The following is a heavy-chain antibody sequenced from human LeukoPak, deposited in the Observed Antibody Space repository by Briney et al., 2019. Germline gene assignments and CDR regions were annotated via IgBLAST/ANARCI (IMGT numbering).Heavy chain of an antibody. V-gene: IGHV4-61*02. Sequence: SETLSLTCTVSGGSISSGSYYWSWIRQPAGKGLEWIGRIYTSGSTNYNPSLKSRVTISVDTSKNQFSLKLSSVTAADTAVYYCAIFEYSSSSPGYWGQGTLVTVSS. CDR1: GGSISSGSYY. J-gene: IGHJ4*02. D-gene: IGHD6-6*01. CDR3: AIFEYSSSSPGY. CDR2: IYTSGST.